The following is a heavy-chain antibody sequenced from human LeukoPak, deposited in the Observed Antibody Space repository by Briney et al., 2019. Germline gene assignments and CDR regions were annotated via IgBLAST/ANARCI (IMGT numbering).Heavy chain of an antibody. D-gene: IGHD6-6*01. V-gene: IGHV3-74*01. CDR3: ARGPNSNWSGLDF. Sequence: GGSLRLSCAASGFTFDDYAMHWVRQGPGKGLVWVSRISPTGSTTSYADSVKGRFTVSRDNAKNTLYLQVNNLRAEDTAVYYCARGPNSNWSGLDFWGQGTLLTVSS. J-gene: IGHJ4*02. CDR1: GFTFDDYA. CDR2: ISPTGSTT.